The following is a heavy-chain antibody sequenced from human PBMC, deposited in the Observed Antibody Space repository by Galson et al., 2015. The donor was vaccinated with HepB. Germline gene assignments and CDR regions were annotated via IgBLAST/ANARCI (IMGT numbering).Heavy chain of an antibody. V-gene: IGHV1-69*13. CDR1: GGTFSSYA. CDR2: IIPIFGTA. CDR3: AREGPDYDSSGTN. J-gene: IGHJ4*02. Sequence: SVKVSCKASGGTFSSYAISWVRQAPGQGLEWMGGIIPIFGTANYAQKFQGRVTITADESTSTAYMELSSLRSEDTAVYYCAREGPDYDSSGTNWGQGTLVTVSS. D-gene: IGHD3-22*01.